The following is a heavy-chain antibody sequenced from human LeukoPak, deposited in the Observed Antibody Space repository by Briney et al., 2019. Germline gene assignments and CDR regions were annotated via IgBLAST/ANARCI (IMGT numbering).Heavy chain of an antibody. CDR1: RYSFTSYW. D-gene: IGHD2-2*01. Sequence: GESLRISCKGSRYSFTSYWISWVRQMPGKGLEWMGRIDPSDSYTNYSPSFQGHVTISADTSISTAYLQWSRLKASETAMYYCALGCSSTSCYWGRFDIWGQGTMVTVSS. V-gene: IGHV5-10-1*01. J-gene: IGHJ3*02. CDR3: ALGCSSTSCYWGRFDI. CDR2: IDPSDSYT.